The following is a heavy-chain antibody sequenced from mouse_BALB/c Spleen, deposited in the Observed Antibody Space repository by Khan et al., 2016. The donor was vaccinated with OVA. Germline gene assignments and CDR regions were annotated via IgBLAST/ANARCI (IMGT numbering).Heavy chain of an antibody. CDR2: ISSSGST. V-gene: IGHV3-2*02. CDR1: GYSITSDYA. J-gene: IGHJ4*01. Sequence: EVQLVESGPGLVKPSQSLSLTCTVTGYSITSDYAWNWIRQFPGNKLEWMGYISSSGSTNYNPALKSRISITRDTSKNQFFLQLNSVTTEDTATYYCARDGSRYNYAMDYGGQGTSVTVSS. D-gene: IGHD2-3*01. CDR3: ARDGSRYNYAMDY.